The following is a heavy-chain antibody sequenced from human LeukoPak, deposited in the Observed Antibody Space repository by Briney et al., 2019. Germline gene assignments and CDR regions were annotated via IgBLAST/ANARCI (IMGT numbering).Heavy chain of an antibody. CDR2: IYSGGST. Sequence: GGSLRLSCAASGFTVSSNYMSWVRQAPGKGLEWVSVIYSGGSTYYADSVKGRFTISRDNSKNTLYLQMNSLRAEDTAVYYCARAGYSSSWHTFRYFDYWGQGTLVTVSS. CDR3: ARAGYSSSWHTFRYFDY. V-gene: IGHV3-66*01. D-gene: IGHD6-13*01. CDR1: GFTVSSNY. J-gene: IGHJ4*02.